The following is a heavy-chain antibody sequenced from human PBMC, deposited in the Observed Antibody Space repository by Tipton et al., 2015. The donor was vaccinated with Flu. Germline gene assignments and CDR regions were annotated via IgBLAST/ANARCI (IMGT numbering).Heavy chain of an antibody. CDR1: GFTFSSYA. D-gene: IGHD6-13*01. CDR3: ARDGVGSLAAAGGYFDY. Sequence: AVSGFTFSSYAMHWVRQAPGKGLEWVAVISYDESNKYYADSVKGRFTISRDNSKNTLYLQMNSLRGEDTAVYYCARDGVGSLAAAGGYFDYWGQGTLVTVSS. CDR2: ISYDESNK. J-gene: IGHJ4*02. V-gene: IGHV3-30*04.